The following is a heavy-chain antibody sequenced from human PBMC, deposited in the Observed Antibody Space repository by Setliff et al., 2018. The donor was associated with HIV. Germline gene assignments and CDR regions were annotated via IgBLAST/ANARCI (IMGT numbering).Heavy chain of an antibody. V-gene: IGHV3-30*19. CDR3: ARDGFSGWQYFQH. J-gene: IGHJ1*01. CDR2: ISYDGSKK. D-gene: IGHD6-19*01. Sequence: GGSLRLSCAVSGFAFSTYGMHWVRQAPGKGLEWVAIISYDGSKKYYADSVKGRFTISRDNSKNTLYLQMNSLRAEDTAVYYCARDGFSGWQYFQHWGQGTLVTVSS. CDR1: GFAFSTYG.